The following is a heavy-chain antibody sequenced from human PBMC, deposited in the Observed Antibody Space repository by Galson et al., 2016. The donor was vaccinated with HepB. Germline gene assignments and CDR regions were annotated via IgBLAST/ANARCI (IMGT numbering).Heavy chain of an antibody. CDR1: GFSLSTSGMC. Sequence: ALVKPTQTLTLTCTFSGFSLSTSGMCVIWIRQPPGKALEWLALIDWDDDKFYRTSLRARLTISKDTSKDQVVLGMTNMDPVDTATYYCARIRWSGSHLDAFDFWGRGTTVTVSS. J-gene: IGHJ3*01. CDR2: IDWDDDK. V-gene: IGHV2-70*01. CDR3: ARIRWSGSHLDAFDF. D-gene: IGHD1-26*01.